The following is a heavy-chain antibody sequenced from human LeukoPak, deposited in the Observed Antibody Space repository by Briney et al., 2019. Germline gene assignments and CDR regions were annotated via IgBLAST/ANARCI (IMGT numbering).Heavy chain of an antibody. V-gene: IGHV4-59*01. CDR3: ARAGRASSGYYDY. J-gene: IGHJ4*02. D-gene: IGHD3-22*01. CDR2: IYYSGST. Sequence: SETLSLTCTVSGGSISSYYWSWIWQPPGKGLEWIGYIYYSGSTNYNPSLKSRVTISVDTSKNQFSLKLSSVTAADTAVYYCARAGRASSGYYDYWGQGTLVTVSS. CDR1: GGSISSYY.